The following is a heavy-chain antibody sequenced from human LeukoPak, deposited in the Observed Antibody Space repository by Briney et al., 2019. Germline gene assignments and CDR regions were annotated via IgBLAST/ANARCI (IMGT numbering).Heavy chain of an antibody. D-gene: IGHD6-13*01. Sequence: PGGSPRLSCAASGFTFSSYWMSWVRQAPGKGLEWVANIKQDGSEKYYVDSVKGRFTISRDNAKNSLYLQMNSLRAEDTAVYYCARDYSSYAFDIWGQGTMVTVSS. CDR2: IKQDGSEK. J-gene: IGHJ3*02. CDR3: ARDYSSYAFDI. CDR1: GFTFSSYW. V-gene: IGHV3-7*01.